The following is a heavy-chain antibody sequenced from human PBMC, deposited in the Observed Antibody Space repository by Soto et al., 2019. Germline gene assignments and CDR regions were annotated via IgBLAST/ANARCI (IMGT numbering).Heavy chain of an antibody. CDR3: ARQVSGYSGYDLDY. CDR1: GYRFTSNW. CDR2: IYPGGSDT. D-gene: IGHD5-12*01. Sequence: GESLKISCKGSGYRFTSNWIAWVRQMPGKGLEWMGIIYPGGSDTRYSPSFQGQVTISADKSISTAYLQWSSLQASDIAMYYCARQVSGYSGYDLDYWGQGTLVTVSS. J-gene: IGHJ4*02. V-gene: IGHV5-51*01.